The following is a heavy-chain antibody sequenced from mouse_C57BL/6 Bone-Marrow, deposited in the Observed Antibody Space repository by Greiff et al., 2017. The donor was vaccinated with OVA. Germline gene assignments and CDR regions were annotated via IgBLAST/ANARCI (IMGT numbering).Heavy chain of an antibody. D-gene: IGHD1-2*01. J-gene: IGHJ4*01. V-gene: IGHV1-74*01. CDR3: AIRGPNDPHGLYYYAMDY. Sequence: VQLQQPGAELVKPGASVKVSCKASGYTFTSYWMHWVKQRPGQGLEWIGRIHPSDSDTNYNQKFKGKATLTVDKSSSTAYMQLSSLTSEDSAVYYCAIRGPNDPHGLYYYAMDYWGQGTSVTVSS. CDR1: GYTFTSYW. CDR2: IHPSDSDT.